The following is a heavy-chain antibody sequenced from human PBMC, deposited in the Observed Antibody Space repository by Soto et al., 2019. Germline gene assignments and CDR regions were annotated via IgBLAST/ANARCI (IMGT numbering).Heavy chain of an antibody. CDR1: GFTFSDYA. CDR3: VKLTNTYYYF. Sequence: PGGSLRLSCSASGFTFSDYAIHWVRQAPGKGLEYVSAIRSNGINTDYADSVKGRFTISRDNSKNTVSLQMSSLRTEDTAVYYCVKLTNTYYYFWGQGTLVTAPQ. D-gene: IGHD3-10*01. J-gene: IGHJ4*02. V-gene: IGHV3-64D*06. CDR2: IRSNGINT.